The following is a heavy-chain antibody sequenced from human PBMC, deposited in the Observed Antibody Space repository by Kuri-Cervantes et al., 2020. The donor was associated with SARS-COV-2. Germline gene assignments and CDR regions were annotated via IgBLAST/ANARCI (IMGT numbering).Heavy chain of an antibody. J-gene: IGHJ6*03. D-gene: IGHD1-26*01. V-gene: IGHV1-2*02. Sequence: ASVKVSCKASGYTFTGYYMHWVRQAPGQGLEWMGWINPNSGGTNYAQKFQGRVTMTEDTSTDTAYMELSSLRSEDTAVYYCARESTESYYYYYYMDVWGKGTTVTVSS. CDR3: ARESTESYYYYYYMDV. CDR1: GYTFTGYY. CDR2: INPNSGGT.